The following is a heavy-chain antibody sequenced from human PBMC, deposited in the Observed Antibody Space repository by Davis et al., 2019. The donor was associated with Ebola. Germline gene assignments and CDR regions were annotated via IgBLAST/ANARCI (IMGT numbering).Heavy chain of an antibody. V-gene: IGHV1-3*01. CDR2: INGGNGDT. CDR1: GYTFTTYP. J-gene: IGHJ6*02. CDR3: ARDEDV. Sequence: AASVKVSCKASGYTFTTYPIHWVRQAPGEGLEWVGWINGGNGDTKCSQKFQGRVTFTRDASASTAYMELSSLRSEDTAMYYCARDEDVWGQGTTVTVSS.